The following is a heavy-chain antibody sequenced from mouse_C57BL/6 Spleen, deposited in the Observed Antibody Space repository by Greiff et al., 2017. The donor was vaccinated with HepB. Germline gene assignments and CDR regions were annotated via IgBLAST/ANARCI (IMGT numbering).Heavy chain of an antibody. D-gene: IGHD1-1*01. Sequence: EVQLQESGPELVKPGASVKMSCKASGYTFTDYNMHWVKQSHGKSLEWIGYINPNNGGTSYNQKFKGKATLTVNKSSSTAYMELRSLTSEDSAVYYCARGEVTTVVARGSYAMDYWGQGTSVTVSS. V-gene: IGHV1-22*01. CDR3: ARGEVTTVVARGSYAMDY. CDR2: INPNNGGT. CDR1: GYTFTDYN. J-gene: IGHJ4*01.